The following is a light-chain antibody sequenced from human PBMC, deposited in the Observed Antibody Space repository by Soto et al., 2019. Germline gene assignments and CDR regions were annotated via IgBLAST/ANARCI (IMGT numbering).Light chain of an antibody. J-gene: IGKJ1*01. V-gene: IGKV1-5*03. CDR3: QQYNTYPWT. Sequence: DILMTQSPSTLSASVGGRVTITCRASQTISSWLAWYQQKPGKAPKLLIYKASTLKSGVPSRFGGSGSGTEFTLTISSLQPDDFATYYCQQYNTYPWTFGQGTKVDNK. CDR2: KAS. CDR1: QTISSW.